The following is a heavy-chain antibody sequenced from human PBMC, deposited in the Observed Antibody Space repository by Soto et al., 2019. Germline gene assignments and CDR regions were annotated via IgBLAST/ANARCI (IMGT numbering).Heavy chain of an antibody. CDR2: IRGRDGST. J-gene: IGHJ4*02. D-gene: IGHD3-3*01. Sequence: QLLESGGGLVHPGGSLRLACAASGFTFSKFALSWVRQSPGKGVEWGSGIRGRDGSTSYADSVKGRFTISRDNSWNTLDLDMVSVRAEEWAVNYGAKEECDFPSGYQSCDSWGQGTQVTVSS. V-gene: IGHV3-23*01. CDR1: GFTFSKFA. CDR3: AKEECDFPSGYQSCDS.